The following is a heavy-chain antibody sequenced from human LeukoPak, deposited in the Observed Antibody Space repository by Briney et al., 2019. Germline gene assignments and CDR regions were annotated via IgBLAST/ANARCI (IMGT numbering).Heavy chain of an antibody. CDR2: INPNSGSA. Sequence: ASVKVSCTASGYIFTSYHMHWVRQAPGQGLEWMGIINPNSGSASYAQEFQGRVTMTRDTSTSTVYMELSSLRSEDTAVYYCARGLYSGWYVYWGQGTLVTVSS. V-gene: IGHV1-46*01. CDR3: ARGLYSGWYVY. CDR1: GYIFTSYH. J-gene: IGHJ4*02. D-gene: IGHD6-19*01.